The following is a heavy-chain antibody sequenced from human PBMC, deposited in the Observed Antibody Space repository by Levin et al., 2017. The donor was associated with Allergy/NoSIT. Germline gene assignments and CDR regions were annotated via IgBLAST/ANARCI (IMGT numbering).Heavy chain of an antibody. CDR1: GFTVTNYY. Sequence: GGSLRLSCAASGFTVTNYYMAWVRQAPGRGLEWVLVLYSGGSSHYADSVKGRFAISRDTSKNTLYLQMNSLRAEDTAIYYCARGPTVISAYVDLWGRGTLSLSPQ. CDR2: LYSGGSS. CDR3: ARGPTVISAYVDL. J-gene: IGHJ2*01. V-gene: IGHV3-53*01. D-gene: IGHD2-21*01.